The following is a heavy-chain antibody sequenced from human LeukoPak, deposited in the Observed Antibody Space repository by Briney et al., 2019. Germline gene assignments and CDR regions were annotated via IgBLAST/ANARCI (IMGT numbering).Heavy chain of an antibody. CDR3: AKGVAARPA. D-gene: IGHD6-6*01. CDR2: ISGSGGST. J-gene: IGHJ4*02. Sequence: GGSLRLSCAASRFTFSSYSMNWVRQAPGKGLEWVSAISGSGGSTYYAASVKGRFTNSRDNSKNTLYLQMNSLRAEDTAVYYCAKGVAARPAWGQGTLVTVSS. CDR1: RFTFSSYS. V-gene: IGHV3-23*01.